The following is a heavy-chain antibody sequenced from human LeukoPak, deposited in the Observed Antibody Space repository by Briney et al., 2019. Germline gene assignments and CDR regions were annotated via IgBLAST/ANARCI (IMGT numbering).Heavy chain of an antibody. CDR3: ARSGLYEKWTDVDAFDI. D-gene: IGHD2-8*01. Sequence: GGSLRLSCAASGFTLSRFWMTWVRQAPGKGLEWVANIKQDESEKHYVDSVKGRFTISRDNAKNSLYLQMNSLRAEDTAVYYCARSGLYEKWTDVDAFDIWGQGTMVTVSS. J-gene: IGHJ3*02. CDR1: GFTLSRFW. CDR2: IKQDESEK. V-gene: IGHV3-7*01.